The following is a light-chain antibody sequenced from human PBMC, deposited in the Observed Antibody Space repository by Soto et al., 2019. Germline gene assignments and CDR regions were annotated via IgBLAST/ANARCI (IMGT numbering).Light chain of an antibody. J-gene: IGLJ3*02. CDR1: SSDVGGYNY. Sequence: QSALTQPASVSGSPGQSITISCTGTSSDVGGYNYVSWYQQHPGKAPKLMIYEVSNRPSGVSNRFSGSKSGNTASLTISGLQAEDDADYCCSSYTSSSTRVFGGGTQLTV. V-gene: IGLV2-14*01. CDR2: EVS. CDR3: SSYTSSSTRV.